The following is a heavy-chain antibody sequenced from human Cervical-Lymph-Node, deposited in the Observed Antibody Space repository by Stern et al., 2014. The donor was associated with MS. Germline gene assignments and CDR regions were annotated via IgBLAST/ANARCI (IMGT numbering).Heavy chain of an antibody. V-gene: IGHV3-21*01. CDR3: ARVNEGFWYLDL. CDR2: ISSSGSFI. J-gene: IGHJ2*01. CDR1: GFTFSSYS. Sequence: VQLGESGGGLVKPGGSLRLSCAASGFTFSSYSMNWVRQAPGKGLEWVSSISSSGSFIYYADSVKGRFTISRDNAKNSLYLQMNSLRAEDTALYYCARVNEGFWYLDLWGRGTLVTASS.